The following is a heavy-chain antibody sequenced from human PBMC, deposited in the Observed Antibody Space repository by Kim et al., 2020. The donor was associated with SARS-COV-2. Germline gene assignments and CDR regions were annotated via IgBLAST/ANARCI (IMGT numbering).Heavy chain of an antibody. Sequence: SETLSLTCTVSGASVVENNYYWVWIRQPPGKGLEWIGDFYYSTNTYYNSALKSRVAISRDSSKNHFYLTLASLTASDTAIYFCAARSYNRRDHTDYFVDYWGQGTLVTVSS. V-gene: IGHV4-61*03. CDR2: FYYSTNT. D-gene: IGHD3-10*01. CDR3: AARSYNRRDHTDYFVDY. J-gene: IGHJ4*02. CDR1: GASVVENNYY.